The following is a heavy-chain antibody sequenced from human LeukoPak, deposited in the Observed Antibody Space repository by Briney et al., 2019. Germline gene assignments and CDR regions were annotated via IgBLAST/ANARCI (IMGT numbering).Heavy chain of an antibody. D-gene: IGHD3-10*01. V-gene: IGHV4-34*01. CDR3: ARGRFGEPGRWVGELADVY. J-gene: IGHJ4*02. Sequence: SETLSLTCAVYGGSFSGYYWNWIRQPPGKGLEWIGEIYHSGSTNYNSSLKSRVTISVDTSKNQFSLKLSSATAADTGVYYCARGRFGEPGRWVGELADVYWGQGTLVTVSS. CDR1: GGSFSGYY. CDR2: IYHSGST.